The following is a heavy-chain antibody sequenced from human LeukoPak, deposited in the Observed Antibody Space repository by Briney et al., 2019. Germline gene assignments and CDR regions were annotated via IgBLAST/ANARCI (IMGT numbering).Heavy chain of an antibody. CDR3: ARAKRRSNWGIAVAGTFDY. Sequence: GSSVKVSCKASGGTFNSYAISWVRQAPGQGLEWMGGIIPIFGTANYAQKFQGRVTITADESTSTAYMELSSLRSEDTAVYYCARAKRRSNWGIAVAGTFDYWGQGTLVTVSS. CDR2: IIPIFGTA. V-gene: IGHV1-69*01. J-gene: IGHJ4*02. CDR1: GGTFNSYA. D-gene: IGHD6-19*01.